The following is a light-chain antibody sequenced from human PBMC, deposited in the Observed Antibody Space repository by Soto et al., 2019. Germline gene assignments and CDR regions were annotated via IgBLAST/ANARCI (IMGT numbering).Light chain of an antibody. CDR2: GAS. J-gene: IGKJ4*01. CDR3: QHYNEWPLT. Sequence: EIVVTQSPATLSVSPGERATLSCRASQSLSGNLAWYQQKPGQAPRLLIYGASTRATGIPARFSGSGSGTEFTLTISSPQSEDSAVYYCQHYNEWPLTFGGGTKVDI. CDR1: QSLSGN. V-gene: IGKV3-15*01.